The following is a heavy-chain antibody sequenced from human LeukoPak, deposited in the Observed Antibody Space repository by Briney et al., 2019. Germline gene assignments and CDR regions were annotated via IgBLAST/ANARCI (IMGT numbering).Heavy chain of an antibody. D-gene: IGHD3-10*01. CDR3: ARDTYYYGSGSFRFYYYMDV. Sequence: GGSLRLSCAASGFTFSGYWVSWVRQAPGKGLEWVANIKQDGSEKYYVDSVKGRFTISRDNAKNSLYLQMNSLRAEDTAVYYCARDTYYYGSGSFRFYYYMDVWGKGTTVTVSS. V-gene: IGHV3-7*01. J-gene: IGHJ6*03. CDR2: IKQDGSEK. CDR1: GFTFSGYW.